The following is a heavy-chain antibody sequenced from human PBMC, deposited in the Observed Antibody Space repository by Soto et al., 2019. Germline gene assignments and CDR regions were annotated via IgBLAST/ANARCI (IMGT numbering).Heavy chain of an antibody. V-gene: IGHV4-39*01. CDR2: IYYGGRT. D-gene: IGHD6-19*01. J-gene: IGHJ4*02. CDR3: ARGSGWYLLDY. Sequence: PSETLSLTCTVSGDSIRSSSHYWGWIRQPPGKGLEWIGTIYYGGRTYYNPSLKSRVTISVDTSKNQFSLKLSSVTAADTAVYYCARGSGWYLLDYWGQGTLVTVSS. CDR1: GDSIRSSSHY.